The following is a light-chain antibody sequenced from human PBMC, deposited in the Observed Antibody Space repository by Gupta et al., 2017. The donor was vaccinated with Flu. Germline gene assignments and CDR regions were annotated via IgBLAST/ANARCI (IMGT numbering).Light chain of an antibody. V-gene: IGKV3-11*01. CDR1: QSVNYY. Sequence: IVLTQSPATLSLSPGDRATLSCRASQSVNYYLAWYQQRPGQAPRLLIYDASKRATDFTLTISSLQPEDFAVYYCQQRNDLFTFGGGTKLEIK. CDR2: DAS. CDR3: QQRNDLFT. J-gene: IGKJ4*01.